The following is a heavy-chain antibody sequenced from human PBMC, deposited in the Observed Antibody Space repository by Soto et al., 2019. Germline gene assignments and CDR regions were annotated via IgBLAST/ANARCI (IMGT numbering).Heavy chain of an antibody. Sequence: QVQLVESGGGVVQPGRSLRLSCAASGFTFSSYGMHWVRQAPGKGLEWVAVIWYDGSNKYYADSVKGRFTISRDNSKNTLYLQMNSLRAEDTAVYYCARGSVEQLDYFDYWGQGTLVTVSS. V-gene: IGHV3-33*01. J-gene: IGHJ4*02. CDR3: ARGSVEQLDYFDY. CDR1: GFTFSSYG. CDR2: IWYDGSNK. D-gene: IGHD6-13*01.